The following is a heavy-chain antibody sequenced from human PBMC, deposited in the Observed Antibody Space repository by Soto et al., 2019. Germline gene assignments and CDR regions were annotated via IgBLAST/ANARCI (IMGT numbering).Heavy chain of an antibody. J-gene: IGHJ4*02. CDR2: ITGGSGFT. CDR3: AKSGPTNYFDF. D-gene: IGHD1-26*01. CDR1: GFTFSTFA. V-gene: IGHV3-23*01. Sequence: GGSLRLSCAASGFTFSTFAMNWVRQSPGKGLEWVSGITGGSGFTFYADSVKGRFTISRDDSENTLFLQMSSLRAEDTAKYYCAKSGPTNYFDFWGQGTLVTVSS.